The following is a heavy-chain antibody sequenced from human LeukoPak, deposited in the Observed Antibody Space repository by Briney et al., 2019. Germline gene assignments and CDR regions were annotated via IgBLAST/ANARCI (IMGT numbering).Heavy chain of an antibody. CDR1: GYSISSGYY. Sequence: PSETLSLTCAVSGYSISSGYYWGWIRQPPGRGLEWIGGVSHSGTTYYNPPLKSRVTISVDTSENQFSLKLSSVTAADTAVYYCARHNDYGDYVRAFDIWGQGTMVTVSS. J-gene: IGHJ3*02. CDR3: ARHNDYGDYVRAFDI. D-gene: IGHD4-17*01. V-gene: IGHV4-38-2*01. CDR2: VSHSGTT.